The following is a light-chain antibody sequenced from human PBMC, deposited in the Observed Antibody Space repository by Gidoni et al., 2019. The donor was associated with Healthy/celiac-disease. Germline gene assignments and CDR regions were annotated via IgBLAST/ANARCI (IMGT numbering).Light chain of an antibody. CDR2: EAS. CDR3: QLFNNYPLST. CDR1: KGISST. Sequence: AIQLTKSQSSLSASVGDRVTITCLASKGISSTLAWYQHKPGKAPKLLTYEASSLESGVPSRFSRSGSGTDFTLTIISLQPEDFATYYCQLFNNYPLSTFXXXTKVEIK. V-gene: IGKV1D-13*01. J-gene: IGKJ1*01.